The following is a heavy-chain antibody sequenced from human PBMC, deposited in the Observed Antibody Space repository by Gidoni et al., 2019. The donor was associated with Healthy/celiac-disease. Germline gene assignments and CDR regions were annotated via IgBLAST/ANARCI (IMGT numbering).Heavy chain of an antibody. D-gene: IGHD3-22*01. J-gene: IGHJ4*02. CDR1: GDSIRGYF. Sequence: QVQLQESGPGLVKPSETLSLTCTVSGDSIRGYFWSWIRQPPGKGLEWIGYIHYTGTTNYNPSLKSRVTISVDTSKNQVSLKLSSVTGADTAVYYCARVGSGYPYYFDYWGQGTLVTVSS. CDR2: IHYTGTT. V-gene: IGHV4-59*01. CDR3: ARVGSGYPYYFDY.